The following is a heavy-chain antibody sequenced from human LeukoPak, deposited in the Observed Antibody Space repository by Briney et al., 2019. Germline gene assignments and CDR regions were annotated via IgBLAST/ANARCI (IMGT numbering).Heavy chain of an antibody. CDR2: ISSSSSYI. CDR1: GFTFSSYS. J-gene: IGHJ4*02. Sequence: GGSLRLSCAASGFTFSSYSMNWVRQAPGKGLEWVSSISSSSSYIYYADSVKGRFTISRDNAKNSLYLQMNSLRAEDTAVYYCARGGPSSSWDTCFDYWGQGTLVTVSS. V-gene: IGHV3-21*01. D-gene: IGHD6-13*01. CDR3: ARGGPSSSWDTCFDY.